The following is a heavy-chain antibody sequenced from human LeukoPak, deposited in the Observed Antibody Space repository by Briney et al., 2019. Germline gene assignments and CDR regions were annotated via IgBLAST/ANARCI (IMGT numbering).Heavy chain of an antibody. V-gene: IGHV3-48*01. Sequence: GGSLRLSCAASGFTFSTYSMNWVRQAPGKGLEWISYISGSGTTIYYADSVKGRFTTSRDNAQNLVYLQMNSLRAEDTAVYYCASTLKTAVPDCSSTSCYSKVGNGQFDYWGRGTLVTVSS. J-gene: IGHJ4*02. CDR3: ASTLKTAVPDCSSTSCYSKVGNGQFDY. D-gene: IGHD2-2*01. CDR1: GFTFSTYS. CDR2: ISGSGTTI.